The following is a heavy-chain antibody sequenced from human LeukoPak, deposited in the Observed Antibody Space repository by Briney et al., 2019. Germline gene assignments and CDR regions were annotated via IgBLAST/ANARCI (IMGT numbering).Heavy chain of an antibody. CDR1: GFTFSSYA. CDR2: ISYDGSNK. D-gene: IGHD3-22*01. CDR3: ARGQIVVSWFDP. J-gene: IGHJ5*02. V-gene: IGHV3-30*04. Sequence: GGSLRLSCAASGFTFSSYAMHWVRQAPGKGLEWVAVISYDGSNKYYADSVKGRFTISRDNSKNTLYLQMNSLRAEDTAVYYCARGQIVVSWFDPWGQGTLVTVSS.